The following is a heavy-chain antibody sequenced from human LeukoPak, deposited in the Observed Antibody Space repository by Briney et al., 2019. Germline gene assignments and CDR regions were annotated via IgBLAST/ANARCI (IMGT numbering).Heavy chain of an antibody. V-gene: IGHV4-39*01. Sequence: PSETLSLTCTVSGGSISGSSYYWGWIRQPPGKGLEWIGSIYYSGNTYYNPSLKSRVTISVDTSKNQFSLKLNSVTATDTAVYYCARHHGPWGRGTLVTVSS. CDR1: GGSISGSSYY. J-gene: IGHJ4*02. CDR3: ARHHGP. CDR2: IYYSGNT.